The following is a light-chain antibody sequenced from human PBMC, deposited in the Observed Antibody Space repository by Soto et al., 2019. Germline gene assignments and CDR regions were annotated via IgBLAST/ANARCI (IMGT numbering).Light chain of an antibody. Sequence: EIVFTQSPATLSLSPGERATLSCRASQSISRYLSWYQQKPGQAPRLLIYDTSNRATGIPARFSGSGSGTDFTLTISSLEPEDFAVYYCQQRSNWLTFGGGTKVDIK. CDR3: QQRSNWLT. V-gene: IGKV3-11*01. CDR1: QSISRY. CDR2: DTS. J-gene: IGKJ4*01.